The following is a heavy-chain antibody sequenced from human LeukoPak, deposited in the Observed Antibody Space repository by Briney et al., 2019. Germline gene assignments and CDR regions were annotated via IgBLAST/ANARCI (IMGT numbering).Heavy chain of an antibody. V-gene: IGHV3-49*03. D-gene: IGHD6-19*01. CDR3: TKGWGDY. CDR1: GFTFGEYA. CDR2: IRSEAYGGTT. J-gene: IGHJ4*02. Sequence: PGGSLRPSCTPSGFTFGEYAMSWFRQAPGKGLDLVGFIRSEAYGGTTEYAASVKGRFTISRDDSESLAYLQMTSLKIEDTAVYYCTKGWGDYWGRGTLVTVSS.